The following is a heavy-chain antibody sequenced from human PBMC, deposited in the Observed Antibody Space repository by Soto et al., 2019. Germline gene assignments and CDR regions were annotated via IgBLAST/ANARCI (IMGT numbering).Heavy chain of an antibody. V-gene: IGHV4-34*01. J-gene: IGHJ4*02. CDR3: ARGQEGIVATH. CDR2: IKDGGST. D-gene: IGHD5-12*01. CDR1: GGSLSGYY. Sequence: QVQLQQWGAGLLKPSETLSLTCAVNGGSLSGYYWSWIRQPQGKGLEWIGEIKDGGSTNYSPSLRGRVTISADTSKNQFSLRLNSVTAADTAVYFCARGQEGIVATHWDQGTLVTVSS.